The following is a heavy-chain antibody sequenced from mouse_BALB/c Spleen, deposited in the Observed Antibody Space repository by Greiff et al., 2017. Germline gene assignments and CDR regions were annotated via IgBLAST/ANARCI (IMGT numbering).Heavy chain of an antibody. D-gene: IGHD1-2*01. J-gene: IGHJ4*01. CDR3: ARDYYGYDYYAMDY. V-gene: IGHV1-80*01. CDR2: IYPGDGDT. Sequence: QVQLQQSGAELVRPGSSVKISCKASGYAFSSYWMNWVKQRPGQGLEWIGQIYPGDGDTNYNGKFKGKATLTADKSSSTAYMQLSSLTSEDSAVYFCARDYYGYDYYAMDYWGQGTSVTVSS. CDR1: GYAFSSYW.